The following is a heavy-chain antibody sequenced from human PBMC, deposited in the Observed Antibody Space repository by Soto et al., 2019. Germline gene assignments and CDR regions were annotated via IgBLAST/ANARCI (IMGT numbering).Heavy chain of an antibody. CDR1: GYMFTSYG. CDR3: PRDSSSYYERSGYLY. D-gene: IGHD3-22*01. CDR2: ISAYNGNT. V-gene: IGHV1-18*01. J-gene: IGHJ4*02. Sequence: QVQLVQSGVEVKKPGASVKVSCKASGYMFTSYGISWVRQAPGQGLEWMGWISAYNGNTNFAQTLQGRVTMTTDTSTSTAYMELRSNISDVTAMHSCPRDSSSYYERSGYLYWGQGTLVTVTS.